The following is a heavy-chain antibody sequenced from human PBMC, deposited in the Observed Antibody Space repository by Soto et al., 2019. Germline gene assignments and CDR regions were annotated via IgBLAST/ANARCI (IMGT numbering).Heavy chain of an antibody. CDR1: GYTFSSYW. D-gene: IGHD2-15*01. V-gene: IGHV5-51*01. CDR3: TRSAGSGGRISKY. J-gene: IGHJ4*02. CDR2: IYPGDSDT. Sequence: ECRKISCKGSGYTFSSYWISWVRQRPGEGLECMGAIYPGDSDTRYSPSFQGQVTLSADKSISTAYMQWSSLQTSDGAIYYCTRSAGSGGRISKYRGQGTVV.